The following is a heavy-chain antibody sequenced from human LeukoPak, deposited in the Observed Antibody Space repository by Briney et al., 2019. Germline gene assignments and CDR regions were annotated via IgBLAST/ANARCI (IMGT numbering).Heavy chain of an antibody. D-gene: IGHD6-19*01. J-gene: IGHJ4*02. CDR1: GGSISSGRYY. CDR2: ISYSENT. CDR3: ARTTSGWNYFDY. V-gene: IGHV4-31*03. Sequence: PSETRSLTCTVSGGSISSGRYYWSWIRQLPGKGLEWIGYISYSENTYYNPSLKSRISISVDTSKSQFSLKLSSVTAADTAVYYCARTTSGWNYFDYWGQGTPVTVSS.